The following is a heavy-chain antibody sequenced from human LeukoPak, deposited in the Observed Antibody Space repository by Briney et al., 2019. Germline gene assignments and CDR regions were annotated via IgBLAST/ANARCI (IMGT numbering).Heavy chain of an antibody. Sequence: ASVKVSCKASGYTFTGYYMHWVRQAPGQGLEWMGWINPNSGGTNYAQKFQGRVTMTRDTSISTAYMELSRLRSDDTAVYYCARDRGSSSYWDYYYYMDVWGKGTTVTISS. V-gene: IGHV1-2*02. CDR2: INPNSGGT. J-gene: IGHJ6*03. CDR3: ARDRGSSSYWDYYYYMDV. CDR1: GYTFTGYY. D-gene: IGHD6-13*01.